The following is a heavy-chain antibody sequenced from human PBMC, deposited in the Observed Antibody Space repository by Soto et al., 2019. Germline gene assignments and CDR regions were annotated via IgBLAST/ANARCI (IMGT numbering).Heavy chain of an antibody. CDR2: INSASTTR. CDR3: ARDLPH. Sequence: DVQLVQSGGGLVQPGGSLRLSCAASGFPFSSYALHWVRQAPGKGLEWISYINSASTTRFHADSVKGRFTVSRDNATNSLYLQLSSLRHEVTAVYYCARDLPHWGQGTLVTVSS. V-gene: IGHV3-48*02. CDR1: GFPFSSYA. J-gene: IGHJ4*02.